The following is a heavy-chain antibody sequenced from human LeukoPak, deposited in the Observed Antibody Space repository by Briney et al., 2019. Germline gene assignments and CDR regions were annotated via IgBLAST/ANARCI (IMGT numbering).Heavy chain of an antibody. Sequence: PGGSLRLSCAASGFTFSSYEMNWVRQAPGKGLEWVSYISSSGSTIYHADSVKGRFTISRDNAKNSLYLQMNSLRAEDTAVYYCARARWLQILGAFDIWGQGTMVTVSS. J-gene: IGHJ3*02. CDR2: ISSSGSTI. CDR3: ARARWLQILGAFDI. V-gene: IGHV3-48*03. CDR1: GFTFSSYE. D-gene: IGHD5-24*01.